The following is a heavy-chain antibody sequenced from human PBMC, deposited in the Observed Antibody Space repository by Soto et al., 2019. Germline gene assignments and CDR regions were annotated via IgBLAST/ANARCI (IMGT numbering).Heavy chain of an antibody. J-gene: IGHJ4*02. CDR2: ISGSGGST. CDR1: GFTFSSYA. Sequence: GGSLRLSCAASGFTFSSYAMSWVRQAPGKGLEWVSAISGSGGSTYYADSVKGRFTISRDNSKNTLYLQMNSLRAEDTAVYYCAKVHGDCSGGSCPYYFDYWGQGTLVTVSS. D-gene: IGHD2-15*01. CDR3: AKVHGDCSGGSCPYYFDY. V-gene: IGHV3-23*01.